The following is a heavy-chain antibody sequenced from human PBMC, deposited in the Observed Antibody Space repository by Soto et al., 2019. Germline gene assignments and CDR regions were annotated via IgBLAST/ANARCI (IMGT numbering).Heavy chain of an antibody. J-gene: IGHJ6*02. D-gene: IGHD2-2*01. Sequence: QVQLVQSGAEVKKPGASVKVSCKASGYTFTSYAMHWVRQAPGQRLEWMGWINAGNGNTKYSQKFQGRVTITRDTSASTAYMELSSLRSEDTAVYYCARGGPPGKYQLLPTVYYYYGMDVWGQGTTVTVSS. CDR1: GYTFTSYA. V-gene: IGHV1-3*01. CDR3: ARGGPPGKYQLLPTVYYYYGMDV. CDR2: INAGNGNT.